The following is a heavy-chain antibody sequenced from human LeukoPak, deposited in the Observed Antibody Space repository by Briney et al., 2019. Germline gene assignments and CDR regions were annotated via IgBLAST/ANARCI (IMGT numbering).Heavy chain of an antibody. V-gene: IGHV5-51*01. J-gene: IGHJ4*02. D-gene: IGHD2-8*01. CDR2: IYPGDSDT. CDR3: ARHRAPTRYCTNGVCYTLFDY. Sequence: GESLKISCKGSGYSFPSYWIGWLRQMPGKGLEWLGIIYPGDSDTRYSPSFQGQVTISADKSISTAYLQWSSLKASDTAMYYCARHRAPTRYCTNGVCYTLFDYWGQGTLVTVSS. CDR1: GYSFPSYW.